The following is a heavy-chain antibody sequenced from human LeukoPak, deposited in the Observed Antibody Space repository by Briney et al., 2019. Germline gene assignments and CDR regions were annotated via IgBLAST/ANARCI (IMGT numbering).Heavy chain of an antibody. CDR2: ISWNGNSI. D-gene: IGHD3-10*01. V-gene: IGHV3-9*01. J-gene: IGHJ6*02. CDR3: AKGEGSGIHYYSMDV. CDR1: GFSFDDYA. Sequence: GRSLTLSCAASGFSFDDYAMHWVQQAPGKGLEWVSAISWNGNSIVYADSVKGRFTIARDNAKNYLYLQMNNLGAEDTALYCCAKGEGSGIHYYSMDVWGQGTTVTVSS.